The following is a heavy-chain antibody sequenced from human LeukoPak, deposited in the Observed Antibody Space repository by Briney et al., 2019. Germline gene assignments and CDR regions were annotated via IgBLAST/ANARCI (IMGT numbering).Heavy chain of an antibody. CDR3: ARGLDLGRGAY. Sequence: ASVKVSCKASGYTFTGYYMHWVRQAPGQGLEWMGWINPNSGGTNYAQKFQGWVTMTRDTSISTAYMELSSLRSEDTAVYYCARGLDLGRGAYWGQGTLVTVSS. V-gene: IGHV1-2*04. CDR2: INPNSGGT. J-gene: IGHJ4*02. CDR1: GYTFTGYY. D-gene: IGHD7-27*01.